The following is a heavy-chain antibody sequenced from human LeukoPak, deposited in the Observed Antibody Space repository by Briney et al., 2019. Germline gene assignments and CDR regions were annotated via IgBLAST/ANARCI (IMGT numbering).Heavy chain of an antibody. CDR2: INPNSGGT. CDR3: ARAGRAAAGTPAIWFDP. D-gene: IGHD6-13*01. V-gene: IGHV1-2*02. CDR1: GYTFTSYY. Sequence: GASVKVSCKASGYTFTSYYMHWVRQAPGQGLEWMGWINPNSGGTNYAQKFQGRVTMTRDTSISTAYMELSRLRSDDTAVYYCARAGRAAAGTPAIWFDPWGQGTLVTVSS. J-gene: IGHJ5*02.